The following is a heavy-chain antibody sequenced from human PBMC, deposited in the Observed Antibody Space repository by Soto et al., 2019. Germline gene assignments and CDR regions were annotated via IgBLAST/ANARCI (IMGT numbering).Heavy chain of an antibody. D-gene: IGHD6-19*01. CDR2: INPDTGGT. J-gene: IGHJ4*02. V-gene: IGHV1-2*04. CDR3: VRAVGRAGSRWYRVDYDS. CDR1: GYTFTAYY. Sequence: QVQLVQSGAEVKKSGASVKVSCKASGYTFTAYYIHWLRQAPGQGLEWLGWINPDTGGTDYAQKFQGWVTLTRDTSKTTAYMDLSSLKYDDTAVFYCVRAVGRAGSRWYRVDYDSWGQGTLSTVSS.